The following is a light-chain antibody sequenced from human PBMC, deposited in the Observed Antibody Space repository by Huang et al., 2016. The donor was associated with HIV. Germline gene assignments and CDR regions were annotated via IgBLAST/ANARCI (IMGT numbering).Light chain of an antibody. CDR3: QQYNNWPKVFT. V-gene: IGKV3-15*01. CDR1: QSVSSK. Sequence: EIVMTQSPATLSVSPGERATLSCRASQSVSSKLAWDQQNPGQAPRLLIYGASTRVTGIPARFRGGGSGTEFTLTISILQSEDFAVYYCQQYNNWPKVFTFGPGTKVDIK. J-gene: IGKJ3*01. CDR2: GAS.